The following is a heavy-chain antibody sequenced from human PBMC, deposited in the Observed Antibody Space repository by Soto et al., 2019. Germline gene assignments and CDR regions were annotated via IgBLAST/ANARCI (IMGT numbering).Heavy chain of an antibody. Sequence: PGGSLRLSCAASGFTFSSYAMHWVRQAPGKGLEWVAVISYDGSNKYYADSVKGRFTISRDNSKNTLYLQMNSLRADDTALYYCAKDQYSGSPGKPDYWGQGTLVTVSS. CDR1: GFTFSSYA. CDR2: ISYDGSNK. J-gene: IGHJ4*02. CDR3: AKDQYSGSPGKPDY. D-gene: IGHD1-26*01. V-gene: IGHV3-30-3*01.